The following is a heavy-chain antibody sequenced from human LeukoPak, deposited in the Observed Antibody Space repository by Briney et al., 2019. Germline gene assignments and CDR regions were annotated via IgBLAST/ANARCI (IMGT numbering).Heavy chain of an antibody. V-gene: IGHV3-30*02. D-gene: IGHD3-22*01. CDR2: IRYDGSNK. J-gene: IGHJ6*02. CDR1: GFTFSSYG. CDR3: ASRGGYYDSSGYLYYYGLDV. Sequence: PGGSLRLSCAASGFTFSSYGMHWVRQAPGKGLEWVAFIRYDGSNKYYADSVKGRFTISRDNAKNSLYLQMNSLRAEDTAVYYCASRGGYYDSSGYLYYYGLDVWGQGTTVTVSS.